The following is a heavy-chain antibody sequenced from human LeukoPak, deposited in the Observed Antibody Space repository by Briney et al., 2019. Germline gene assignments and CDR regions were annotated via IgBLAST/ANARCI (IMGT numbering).Heavy chain of an antibody. J-gene: IGHJ5*02. V-gene: IGHV1-2*02. Sequence: GASVKVSCKTSGYTFTDFYLHWVRQAPGQGLEWMGWINPDTGGSFSAQKFQGRVTMTRDMSINTAYMKLKRLSFEDTAVYYCSIEYQRLVHNWFDPWGQGTLVTVSS. CDR1: GYTFTDFY. CDR2: INPDTGGS. D-gene: IGHD2-2*01. CDR3: SIEYQRLVHNWFDP.